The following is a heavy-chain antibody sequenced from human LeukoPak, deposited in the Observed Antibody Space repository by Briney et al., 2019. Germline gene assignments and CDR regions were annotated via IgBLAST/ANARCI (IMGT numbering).Heavy chain of an antibody. V-gene: IGHV1-69*04. Sequence: SVKVSCKGSGGTFSNYAINWVRQPPGQGLEWMGRVFPILGLANYAQKFQGRVTITADRSTSRAYKELSSLSSEDTAVYYCGRYGSLTLTTLSHSFDLLGQGTLGTVFS. CDR1: GGTFSNYA. J-gene: IGHJ4*02. CDR3: GRYGSLTLTTLSHSFDL. CDR2: VFPILGLA. D-gene: IGHD3-10*01.